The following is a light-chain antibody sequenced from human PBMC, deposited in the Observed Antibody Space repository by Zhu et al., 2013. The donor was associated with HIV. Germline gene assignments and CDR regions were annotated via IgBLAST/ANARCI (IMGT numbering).Light chain of an antibody. V-gene: IGKV3-20*01. CDR1: QSVSSSF. CDR3: QQAYNTPMYT. Sequence: DIVLTQSPGTLSLSPGDTATLSCRASQSVSSSFLAWYQQKPGQPPRLLIYGASSRATGIPDRFSGSGSGTDFTLTISRLEAEDFATYYCQQAYNTPMYTFGQGTKLEI. J-gene: IGKJ2*01. CDR2: GAS.